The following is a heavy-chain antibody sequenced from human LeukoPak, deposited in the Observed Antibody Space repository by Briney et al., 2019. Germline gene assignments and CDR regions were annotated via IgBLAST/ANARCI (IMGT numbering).Heavy chain of an antibody. D-gene: IGHD2-2*01. CDR1: GFTLSRYS. J-gene: IGHJ5*02. Sequence: GGSLRLSCAASGFTLSRYSMNWVRQAPGKGLEWVSSISSSSTYIDYADSVKGRFTISRHNARNSLYLQMNSLRAEDTAVYYCAKGGYCSSTSCYVGWSDPWGQGTLVTVSS. V-gene: IGHV3-21*04. CDR2: ISSSSTYI. CDR3: AKGGYCSSTSCYVGWSDP.